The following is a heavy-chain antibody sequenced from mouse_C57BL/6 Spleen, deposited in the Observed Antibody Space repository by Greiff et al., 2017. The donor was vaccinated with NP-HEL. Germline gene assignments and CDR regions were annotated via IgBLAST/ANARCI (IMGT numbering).Heavy chain of an antibody. D-gene: IGHD2-10*02. CDR3: ARMMYGNLDY. V-gene: IGHV2-2*01. CDR2: IWSGGST. J-gene: IGHJ2*01. CDR1: GFSLTSYG. Sequence: VQLQQSGPGLVQPSQSLSITCTVSGFSLTSYGVHWVRQSPGKGLEWLGVIWSGGSTDYNAAFISRLSISKDNSKSQVFFKMNSLQADDTAIYYCARMMYGNLDYWGQGTTLTVSS.